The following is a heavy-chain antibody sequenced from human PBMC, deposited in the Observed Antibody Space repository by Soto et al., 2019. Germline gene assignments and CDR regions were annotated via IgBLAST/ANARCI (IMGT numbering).Heavy chain of an antibody. CDR3: ARSVGVTTLSYLHY. V-gene: IGHV1-69*13. J-gene: IGHJ4*02. CDR2: IIPMFGTA. D-gene: IGHD1-26*01. CDR1: GGTFSSYG. Sequence: SVKVSCKAAGGTFSSYGISWVRQAPGQGLEWMGGIIPMFGTATHTQNFQGRLTITADESTSTAYMELSSLRSEDTAVYFCARSVGVTTLSYLHYWGQGTPVAAPQ.